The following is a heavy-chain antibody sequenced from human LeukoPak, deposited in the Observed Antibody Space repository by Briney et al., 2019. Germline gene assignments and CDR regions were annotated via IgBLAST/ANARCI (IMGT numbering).Heavy chain of an antibody. CDR1: GFTFSSYS. V-gene: IGHV3-21*01. CDR2: ISSSSSYI. J-gene: IGHJ4*01. CDR3: ARDNRSWEGARGQLYDH. D-gene: IGHD1-26*01. Sequence: PGGSLRLSCAASGFTFSSYSMNWVRQAPGKGLEWVSSISSSSSYIYYADSVKGRFTISSDNAKNSLYLQMNSLRAEDTAVYFCARDNRSWEGARGQLYDHWGHGVLVIVSS.